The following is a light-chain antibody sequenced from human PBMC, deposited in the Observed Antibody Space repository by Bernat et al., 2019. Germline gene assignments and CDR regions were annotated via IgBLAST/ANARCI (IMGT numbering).Light chain of an antibody. CDR2: DVS. Sequence: QSALTQPASVFGSPGQSITISCTGTSSDIGGYDYVSWYQQHPGKAPKLMIYDVSNRPSGVSNRFSGSKSGNTASLTISGLQPEDEADYYCNSYTSSITLVFGGGTRLTVL. V-gene: IGLV2-14*01. CDR1: SSDIGGYDY. J-gene: IGLJ3*02. CDR3: NSYTSSITLV.